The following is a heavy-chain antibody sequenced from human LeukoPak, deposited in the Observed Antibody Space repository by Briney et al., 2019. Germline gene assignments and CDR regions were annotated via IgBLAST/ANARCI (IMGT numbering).Heavy chain of an antibody. J-gene: IGHJ4*02. CDR2: IIPIFGTA. V-gene: IGHV1-69*13. CDR1: GGTFSSYA. D-gene: IGHD3-22*01. CDR3: ARTYYYDSSGYEFDY. Sequence: ASVKVSCTASGGTFSSYAISWVRQAPGQGLEWMGGIIPIFGTANYAQKFQGRVTITADESTSTAYMELSSLRSEDTAVYYCARTYYYDSSGYEFDYWGQGTLVTVSS.